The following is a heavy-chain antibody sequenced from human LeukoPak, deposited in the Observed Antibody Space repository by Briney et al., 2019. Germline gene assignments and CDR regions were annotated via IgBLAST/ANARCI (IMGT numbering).Heavy chain of an antibody. Sequence: ASVKVSCKASGYTFTSYGISWVRQAPGQGLEWMGWISAYNGNTNYAQKLQGRVTMTTDTSTSTAYMELRSLRSDDTAVYYCAREWLLPYYYYYGMDVWGQGTTVTVSS. D-gene: IGHD3-22*01. V-gene: IGHV1-18*01. CDR3: AREWLLPYYYYYGMDV. CDR1: GYTFTSYG. CDR2: ISAYNGNT. J-gene: IGHJ6*02.